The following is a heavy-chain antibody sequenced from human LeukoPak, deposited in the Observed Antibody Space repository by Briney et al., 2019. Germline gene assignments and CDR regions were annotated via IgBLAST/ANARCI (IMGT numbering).Heavy chain of an antibody. CDR1: GYSFTNYW. J-gene: IGHJ4*02. Sequence: GESLKISCKGSGYSFTNYWVGWVRQMPGKGLEWMGIIYPGDSDIRYSPSFQGQVTISADKSISTAYLQWSSLKASDTAMYYCARDRIVYCGGDCYRLDYWGQGTLVTVSS. CDR2: IYPGDSDI. V-gene: IGHV5-51*01. D-gene: IGHD2-21*02. CDR3: ARDRIVYCGGDCYRLDY.